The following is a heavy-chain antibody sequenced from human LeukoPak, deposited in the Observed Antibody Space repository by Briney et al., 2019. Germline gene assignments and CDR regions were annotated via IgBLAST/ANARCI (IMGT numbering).Heavy chain of an antibody. CDR2: ISSSSIHV. V-gene: IGHV3-21*01. CDR3: ARNHYYVTGSSDT. J-gene: IGHJ3*01. CDR1: GFSFGTYS. Sequence: GGSVRLSCAGSGFSFGTYSMNWVRQAPGKGLEWVSSISSSSIHVNYADSVKGRFTISRDNAKNSLYLQMNSLRGEDTAVYYCARNHYYVTGSSDTGGRGTVDTVSS. D-gene: IGHD3-10*01.